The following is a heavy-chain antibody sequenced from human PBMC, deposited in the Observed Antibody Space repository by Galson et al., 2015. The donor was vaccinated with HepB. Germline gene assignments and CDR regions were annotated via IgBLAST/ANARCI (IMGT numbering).Heavy chain of an antibody. CDR3: ARDPDWNYFRYYYDGMDV. Sequence: SLRLSCAASGFTFSSYGMHWVRQAPGKGLEWVAVISYDGSNKYYADSVKGRFTISRDNSKNTLYLQMNSLRAEDTAVYYCARDPDWNYFRYYYDGMDVWGQGTTVTVSS. CDR2: ISYDGSNK. J-gene: IGHJ6*02. CDR1: GFTFSSYG. V-gene: IGHV3-30*03. D-gene: IGHD1-7*01.